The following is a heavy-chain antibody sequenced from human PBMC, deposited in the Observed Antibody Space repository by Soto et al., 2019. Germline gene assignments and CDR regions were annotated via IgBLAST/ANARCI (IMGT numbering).Heavy chain of an antibody. V-gene: IGHV3-33*01. CDR2: IWYDGSNK. D-gene: IGHD7-27*01. CDR1: GLTFSSYG. CDR3: VRAGDYDYGMDV. J-gene: IGHJ6*02. Sequence: QVQLVESGGGVVQPGRSLRLSCAASGLTFSSYGMHWVRQAPGKGLEWVAVIWYDGSNKYYADSVKGRFTISRDNSKNMLYLQMNSLRAEDTAVYYCVRAGDYDYGMDVWGQGTTITVSS.